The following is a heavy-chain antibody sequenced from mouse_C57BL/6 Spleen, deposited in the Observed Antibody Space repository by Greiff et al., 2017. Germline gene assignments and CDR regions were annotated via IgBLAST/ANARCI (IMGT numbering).Heavy chain of an antibody. CDR1: GYTFTSYW. CDR2: IDPSDSYT. V-gene: IGHV1-69*01. CDR3: ARGYYGNYEFAY. Sequence: VQLQQPGAELVMPGASVKLSCKASGYTFTSYWMHWVKQRPGQGLEWIGEIDPSDSYTNYNQKFKGKSTLTVDKSSSTAYMQLSSLTSEDSAVYYCARGYYGNYEFAYWGQGTLVTVSA. J-gene: IGHJ3*01. D-gene: IGHD2-1*01.